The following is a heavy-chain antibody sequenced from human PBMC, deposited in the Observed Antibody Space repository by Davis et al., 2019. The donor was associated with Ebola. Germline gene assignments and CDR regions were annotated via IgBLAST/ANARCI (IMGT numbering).Heavy chain of an antibody. Sequence: ASVKVSCKTSGYTFSDYYMHWVRQAPGQGLEWMGRINPNSGGTTYAQKFQGRVTMTRDTSISTAYMELSRLRSDDTAVYYCARGELLWFGEFLPGGMDVWGKGTTVTVSS. CDR2: INPNSGGT. CDR1: GYTFSDYY. J-gene: IGHJ6*04. D-gene: IGHD3-10*01. CDR3: ARGELLWFGEFLPGGMDV. V-gene: IGHV1-2*06.